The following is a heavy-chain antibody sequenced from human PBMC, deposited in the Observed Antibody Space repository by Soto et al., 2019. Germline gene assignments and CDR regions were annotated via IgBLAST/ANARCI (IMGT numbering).Heavy chain of an antibody. D-gene: IGHD2-2*03. Sequence: SETLALSCNLPGDSINTHYWTWIRQAPGKGLEWIGYIYYSGSTLYNPSLKRRVTISADTAKKQFSLRLTSLTAADTAVYYCASGWMAAFDNWGQGTMVTVSS. J-gene: IGHJ4*02. V-gene: IGHV4-59*11. CDR3: ASGWMAAFDN. CDR2: IYYSGST. CDR1: GDSINTHY.